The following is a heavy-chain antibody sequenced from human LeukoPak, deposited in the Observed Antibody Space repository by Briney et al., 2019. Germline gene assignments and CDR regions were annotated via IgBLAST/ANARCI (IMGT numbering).Heavy chain of an antibody. D-gene: IGHD2-21*01. CDR1: GFSLNIRGVG. J-gene: IGHJ4*02. V-gene: IGHV2-5*01. CDR3: ALFPVGGYFDY. CDR2: IYWNDDK. Sequence: SGPTLVNPTETLTLTCTLSGFSLNIRGVGVGWIRQPPGKALEWLALIYWNDDKRYSPSLKSRLTITKDTPKNQVVLTMTNMDPVDTATYYCALFPVGGYFDYWGQGTLVTVSS.